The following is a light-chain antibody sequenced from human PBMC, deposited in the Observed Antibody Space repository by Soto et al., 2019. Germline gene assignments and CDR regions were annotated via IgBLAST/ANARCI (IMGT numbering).Light chain of an antibody. V-gene: IGKV3-20*01. CDR1: QSVSSSY. CDR2: GAS. J-gene: IGKJ5*01. CDR3: QQYGSSPPG. Sequence: EMVLTQSPGTLSLSPGERATLSCRASQSVSSSYLAWYQQKPGQAPRLLIYGASSRATGIPDRFSGSGSGTDFTLTIIRLEPEDFAVYYCQQYGSSPPGFGQGTRLEIK.